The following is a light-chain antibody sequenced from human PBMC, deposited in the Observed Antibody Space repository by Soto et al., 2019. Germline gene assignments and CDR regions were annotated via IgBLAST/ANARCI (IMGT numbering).Light chain of an antibody. J-gene: IGLJ2*01. Sequence: QSVLTQPPSASGTPGQRVTIFCSGSSSNIGSNTVNWYQQVPGTAPKLLIYNNNQRPSGVPDRFSGSKSGTSASLAISGLQSEDEADYYCAAWDDSLNGQGVFGGGTKVTVL. CDR1: SSNIGSNT. V-gene: IGLV1-44*01. CDR3: AAWDDSLNGQGV. CDR2: NNN.